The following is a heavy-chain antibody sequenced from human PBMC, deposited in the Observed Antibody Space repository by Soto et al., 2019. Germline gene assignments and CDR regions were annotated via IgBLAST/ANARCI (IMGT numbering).Heavy chain of an antibody. D-gene: IGHD3-22*01. Sequence: LSCTASGFTFGDYAMSWFRQAPGKGLEWVGFIRSKAYGGTTEYAASVKGRFTISRDDSESIAYLQMNSLKTEDTAVYYCTRAYYYDSSGYYRYWGQGTLVTVS. J-gene: IGHJ4*02. CDR2: IRSKAYGGTT. CDR3: TRAYYYDSSGYYRY. V-gene: IGHV3-49*03. CDR1: GFTFGDYA.